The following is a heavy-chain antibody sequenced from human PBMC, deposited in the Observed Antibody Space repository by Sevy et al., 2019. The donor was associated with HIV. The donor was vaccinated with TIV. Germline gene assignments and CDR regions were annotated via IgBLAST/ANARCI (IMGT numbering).Heavy chain of an antibody. CDR2: ISYDGSNK. Sequence: GGSLRLSCAASGFTFSSYAMHWVRQAPGKGLEWVAVISYDGSNKYYADSVKGRFTISRDNSKNTLYLQMNSLRAEDTAVYYCAREAVARPLIDYSDYVGSRYYGMDVWGQGTTVTVSS. CDR3: AREAVARPLIDYSDYVGSRYYGMDV. CDR1: GFTFSSYA. V-gene: IGHV3-30-3*01. D-gene: IGHD4-17*01. J-gene: IGHJ6*02.